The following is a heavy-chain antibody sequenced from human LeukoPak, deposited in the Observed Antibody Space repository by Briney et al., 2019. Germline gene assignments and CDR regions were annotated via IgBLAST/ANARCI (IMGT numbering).Heavy chain of an antibody. Sequence: PSETLSLTCAVYGGSFSGYYWSWIRQPPGKGLEWIGEMKHSERTDYNPSLKSRVTISLDTSKNQFSLKLTSVTAADTAVYYCARDRTVGYCSGGSCFYGMDVWGQGTTVTVSS. V-gene: IGHV4-34*01. CDR2: MKHSERT. J-gene: IGHJ6*02. D-gene: IGHD2-15*01. CDR1: GGSFSGYY. CDR3: ARDRTVGYCSGGSCFYGMDV.